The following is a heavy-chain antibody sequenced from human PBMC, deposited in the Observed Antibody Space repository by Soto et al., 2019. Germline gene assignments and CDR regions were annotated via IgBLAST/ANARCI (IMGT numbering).Heavy chain of an antibody. Sequence: PGGSLRLSCAASGFTFSSYAMSWVRQAPGKGLEWVSAISGSGGSTYYADSVKGRFTISRDNSKNTLYLQMNSLRAEDTAVYYCAQKDYDILTGRLRWFDPWGQGTLVTVSS. J-gene: IGHJ5*02. V-gene: IGHV3-23*01. D-gene: IGHD3-9*01. CDR2: ISGSGGST. CDR3: AQKDYDILTGRLRWFDP. CDR1: GFTFSSYA.